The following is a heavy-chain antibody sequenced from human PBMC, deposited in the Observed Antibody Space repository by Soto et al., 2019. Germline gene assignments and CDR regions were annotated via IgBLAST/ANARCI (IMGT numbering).Heavy chain of an antibody. D-gene: IGHD3-9*01. CDR1: GYSFTDDY. CDR3: GRTGYLGDECYPYRMDV. J-gene: IGHJ6*02. Sequence: QVQVVQSGAEVKKPGASVKISCKTSGYSFTDDYLHWVRQAPGQGLEWVGWINPHSGSTNFAQKFPGRVSITRDTFNSPANLEIFSLEVDHTAHLFLGRTGYLGDECYPYRMDVWGQGATVTVSS. V-gene: IGHV1-2*02. CDR2: INPHSGST.